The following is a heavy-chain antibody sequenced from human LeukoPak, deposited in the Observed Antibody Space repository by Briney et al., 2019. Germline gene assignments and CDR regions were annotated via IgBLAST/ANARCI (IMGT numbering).Heavy chain of an antibody. J-gene: IGHJ4*02. CDR3: ARDQRYYDSSGHLDY. Sequence: ASVEVSCKASGYTFTGYYMHWVRQAPAQGLEWMGIINPSGGRTSYAQKFQGRVTMTRDTSTSTVYMELSSLRSEDTAVYYCARDQRYYDSSGHLDYWGQGTLVTVSS. D-gene: IGHD3-22*01. CDR2: INPSGGRT. CDR1: GYTFTGYY. V-gene: IGHV1-46*01.